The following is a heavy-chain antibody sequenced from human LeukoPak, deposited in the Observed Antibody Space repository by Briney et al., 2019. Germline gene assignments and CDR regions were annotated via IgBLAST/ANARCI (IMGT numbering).Heavy chain of an antibody. J-gene: IGHJ5*02. CDR3: ARVFSYPLRAPFDP. Sequence: SETLSLTCAVYGGSFSGYNWSWIRQPPGKGLEWIGEINHIGSTNYNPSLKSRVTISVDTSKNQFSLRLSSVTAADTAVYYCARVFSYPLRAPFDPWGQGTLVTVSS. CDR1: GGSFSGYN. CDR2: INHIGST. V-gene: IGHV4-34*01. D-gene: IGHD3-3*01.